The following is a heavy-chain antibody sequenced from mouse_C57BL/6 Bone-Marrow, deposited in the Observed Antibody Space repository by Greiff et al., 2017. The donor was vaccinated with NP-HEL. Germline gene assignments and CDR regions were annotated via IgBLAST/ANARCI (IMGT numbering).Heavy chain of an antibody. CDR2: IYPYSGST. CDR1: GYTFTSYW. Sequence: QVQLQQPGAELVKPGASVKLSCKASGYTFTSYWMHWVKQRPGQGLEWIGMIYPYSGSTTYNEKFKSKATLTVDKSSSTAYMQLSSLTSEDSAVYYGASQRYYGSSSYYALDYWGQGTSVTVSS. J-gene: IGHJ4*01. CDR3: ASQRYYGSSSYYALDY. V-gene: IGHV1-64*01. D-gene: IGHD1-1*01.